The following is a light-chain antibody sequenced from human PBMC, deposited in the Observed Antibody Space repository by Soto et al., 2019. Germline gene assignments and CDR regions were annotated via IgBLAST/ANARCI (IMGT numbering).Light chain of an antibody. J-gene: IGKJ3*01. CDR1: QSLSYNSNNRTR. CDR2: WAS. Sequence: DIVMTQSPDSLAVSLGERATISCRSSQSLSYNSNNRTRLAWYQQRPGQSPKLLIYWASTRESGVPDRFSGSGFWTDFTLPISSLQAAYVAVYYGQQYYIPPLTFGPGTKVHLK. CDR3: QQYYIPPLT. V-gene: IGKV4-1*01.